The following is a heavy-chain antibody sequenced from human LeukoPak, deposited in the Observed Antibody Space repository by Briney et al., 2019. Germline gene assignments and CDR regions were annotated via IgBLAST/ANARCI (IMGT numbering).Heavy chain of an antibody. CDR3: YYYYGMDV. D-gene: IGHD2-2*01. V-gene: IGHV3-30*03. CDR2: ISYDGSNK. Sequence: GRSLRLSCAASGFTFSSYAMHWVRQAPGKGLEWVAVISYDGSNKYYADSVKGRFTISRDNSEDTAVYYCAKDPYCSSTSCPPYYYYGMDVWGQGTTVTVSS. J-gene: IGHJ6*02. CDR1: GFTFSSYA.